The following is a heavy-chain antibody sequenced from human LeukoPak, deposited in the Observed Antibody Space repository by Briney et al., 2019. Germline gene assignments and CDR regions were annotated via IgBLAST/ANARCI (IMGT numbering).Heavy chain of an antibody. V-gene: IGHV3-30*18. Sequence: GRSLRLSCAASGFTFSSYGMHWVCQAPGKGLEWVAVISYDGSNKYYADSAKGRFTISRDNSKNTLYLQMNSLRAEDTAVYYCAKDCSGGSCYYFDYWGQGTLVTVSS. CDR3: AKDCSGGSCYYFDY. D-gene: IGHD2-15*01. CDR1: GFTFSSYG. J-gene: IGHJ4*02. CDR2: ISYDGSNK.